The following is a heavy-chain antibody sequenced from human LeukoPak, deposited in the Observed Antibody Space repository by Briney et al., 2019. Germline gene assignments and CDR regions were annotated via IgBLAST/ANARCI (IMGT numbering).Heavy chain of an antibody. CDR3: AKTLYSNDLGEVFDY. D-gene: IGHD2/OR15-2a*01. CDR2: IRYDGGNA. V-gene: IGHV3-30*02. Sequence: GGFLRLSSAASGFTFTNYAMHWVRQASGKGLEWVAFIRYDGGNADYIDSVKGVVTISTDNSKNTVYLQMNRLRAADTAVYYCAKTLYSNDLGEVFDYWGQGNLVTVSS. J-gene: IGHJ4*02. CDR1: GFTFTNYA.